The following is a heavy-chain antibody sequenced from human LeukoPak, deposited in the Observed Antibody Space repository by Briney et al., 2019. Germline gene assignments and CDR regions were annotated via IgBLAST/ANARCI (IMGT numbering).Heavy chain of an antibody. J-gene: IGHJ4*02. CDR1: GGSFSGYY. V-gene: IGHV4-34*01. CDR3: ALHSSSALFDY. CDR2: INHSGST. D-gene: IGHD6-6*01. Sequence: SETLSLTCAVYGGSFSGYYWSWIRQPPGKGLEWIGEINHSGSTNYNPPLKSRVTISVDTSKNQFSLKLSSVTAADTAVYYCALHSSSALFDYWGQGTLVTVSS.